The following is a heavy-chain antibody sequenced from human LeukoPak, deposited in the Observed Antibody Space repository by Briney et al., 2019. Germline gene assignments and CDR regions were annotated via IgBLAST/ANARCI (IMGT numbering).Heavy chain of an antibody. CDR3: ARRNTIMVAGLDY. Sequence: ASVKVSCKASGYTFTSYDINWVRQATGRGLEWMGWMNPNSGNTGYAQKFQGRVTMTRNTSISTAFMERSSLRSEDTAVYYCARRNTIMVAGLDYWGQGTLVTVSS. V-gene: IGHV1-8*01. CDR2: MNPNSGNT. CDR1: GYTFTSYD. J-gene: IGHJ4*02. D-gene: IGHD5-24*01.